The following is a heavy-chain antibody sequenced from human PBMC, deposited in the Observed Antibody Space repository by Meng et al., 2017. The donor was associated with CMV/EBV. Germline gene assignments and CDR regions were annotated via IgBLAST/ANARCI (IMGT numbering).Heavy chain of an antibody. D-gene: IGHD1-7*01. J-gene: IGHJ5*02. CDR3: ARDLELRPWFDP. CDR2: ISSSSSYI. Sequence: LSLTCAASGFTFSSYSMNWVRQAPGKGLEWVSSISSSSSYIYYADSVKGRFTISRDNAKNSLYLQMNSLRAEDTAVYYCARDLELRPWFDPWGQGTLVTVSS. CDR1: GFTFSSYS. V-gene: IGHV3-21*01.